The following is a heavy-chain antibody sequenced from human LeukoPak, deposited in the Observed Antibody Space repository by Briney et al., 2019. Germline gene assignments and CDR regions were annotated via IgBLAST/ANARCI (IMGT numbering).Heavy chain of an antibody. D-gene: IGHD2-2*02. V-gene: IGHV3-30-3*01. CDR2: ISYDGSNK. Sequence: GRSLRLSCAASGFTFSSYAMHWVRQAPGKGLEWVAVISYDGSNKYYADSVKGRFTISRDNSKNTLYLQMNSLRAEDTAVYYCAKGPISRVGFCDSGARGPLATVP. J-gene: IGHJ4*02. CDR3: AKGPISRVGFCDS. CDR1: GFTFSSYA.